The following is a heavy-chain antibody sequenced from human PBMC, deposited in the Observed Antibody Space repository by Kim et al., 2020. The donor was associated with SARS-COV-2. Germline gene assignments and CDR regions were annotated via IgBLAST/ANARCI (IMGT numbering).Heavy chain of an antibody. CDR3: ARHPGIVVPIGRAFDI. Sequence: SETLSLTCTVSGGSISSSSYYWGWIRQPPGKGLEWIGSIYYSGSTYYNPSLKSRVTISVDTSKNQFSLKLSSVTAADTAVYYCARHPGIVVPIGRAFDIWGQGTMVTVSS. CDR2: IYYSGST. D-gene: IGHD3-22*01. CDR1: GGSISSSSYY. V-gene: IGHV4-39*01. J-gene: IGHJ3*02.